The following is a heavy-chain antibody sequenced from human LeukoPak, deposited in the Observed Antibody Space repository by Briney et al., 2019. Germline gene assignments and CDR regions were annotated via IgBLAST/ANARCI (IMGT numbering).Heavy chain of an antibody. CDR1: GFTFSSYG. D-gene: IGHD1-26*01. J-gene: IGHJ4*02. V-gene: IGHV3-30*03. CDR2: ISYDGSNK. CDR3: ARDGSDY. Sequence: GGSLRLSCAASGFTFSSYGMHWVRQAPGKGLEWVAVISYDGSNKYYADSVKGRFTISRDNSKNTLYLQMNSLRAEDTAVYYCARDGSDYWGQGTLVTVSS.